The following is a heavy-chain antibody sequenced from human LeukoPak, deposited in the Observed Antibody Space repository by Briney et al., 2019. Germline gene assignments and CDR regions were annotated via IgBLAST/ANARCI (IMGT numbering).Heavy chain of an antibody. CDR1: GFTFSSYG. Sequence: PGGTLRLSCAASGFTFSSYGMSWVRQPPGKGLEWIGSIYYSGNTYYNASLKSRVTISVDTSKNQFSLKFTSVTAADTAVYYCARVQSRLSWFDPWGQGTLVTVSS. CDR2: IYYSGNT. CDR3: ARVQSRLSWFDP. V-gene: IGHV4-38-2*01. J-gene: IGHJ5*02.